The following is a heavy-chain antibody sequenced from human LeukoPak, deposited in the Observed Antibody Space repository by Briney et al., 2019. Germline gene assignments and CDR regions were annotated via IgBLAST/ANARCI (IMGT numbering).Heavy chain of an antibody. D-gene: IGHD3-10*01. CDR3: ARRGYGSGNYYYPN. Sequence: GESLKISCKGSGYSFTNHYLGWVRLMPGKGLEWMGIIYPGDSDTRYSPSIQGQVTISADKSISTAYLQWSSLKASDTAMYYCARRGYGSGNYYYPNWGQGTLVTVSS. CDR2: IYPGDSDT. CDR1: GYSFTNHY. V-gene: IGHV5-51*01. J-gene: IGHJ4*02.